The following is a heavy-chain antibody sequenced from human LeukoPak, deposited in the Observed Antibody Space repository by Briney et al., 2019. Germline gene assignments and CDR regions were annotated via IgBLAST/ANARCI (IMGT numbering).Heavy chain of an antibody. CDR2: IYSGGST. V-gene: IGHV3-66*01. Sequence: SGGSLRLSCAASGFTVSSNYMSWVRQAPGKGLEWVSVIYSGGSTYYADSVKGRFTISRDNSKNTLYLQMNSLRAEDTAVYYCARDRVYYYDSSGYYPDAFDIWGQGTMVTVSS. CDR3: ARDRVYYYDSSGYYPDAFDI. J-gene: IGHJ3*02. CDR1: GFTVSSNY. D-gene: IGHD3-22*01.